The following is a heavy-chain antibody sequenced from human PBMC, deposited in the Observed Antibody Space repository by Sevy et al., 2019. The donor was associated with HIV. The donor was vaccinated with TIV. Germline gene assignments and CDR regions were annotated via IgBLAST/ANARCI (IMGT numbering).Heavy chain of an antibody. CDR1: GFTLSNYD. V-gene: IGHV3-30*02. CDR3: AKRGSKSGYALGY. J-gene: IGHJ4*02. D-gene: IGHD5-12*01. CDR2: IQYDGSIQ. Sequence: GGSLRLSCIESGFTLSNYDIHWVRQAAGKGLEWVAFIQYDGSIQYYADSVKGRFTISRDNCKNTLYLQMNSLRPEDTAIYYCAKRGSKSGYALGYWGQGTLVTVSS.